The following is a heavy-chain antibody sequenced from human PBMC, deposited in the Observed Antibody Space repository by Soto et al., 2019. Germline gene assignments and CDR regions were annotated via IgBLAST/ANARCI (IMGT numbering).Heavy chain of an antibody. CDR2: ISYDGSNK. V-gene: IGHV3-30-3*01. J-gene: IGHJ4*02. D-gene: IGHD3-22*01. CDR1: GFTFSSYA. CDR3: ARDSRGNYYDSSGYYQGPFEY. Sequence: QVQLVESGGGVVQPGRSLRLSCAASGFTFSSYAMHWVRQAPGKGLEWVAVISYDGSNKYYADSVKGRFTISRDNSKNTLYLQMNSLRAEDTAVYYCARDSRGNYYDSSGYYQGPFEYWGQGTLVTVSS.